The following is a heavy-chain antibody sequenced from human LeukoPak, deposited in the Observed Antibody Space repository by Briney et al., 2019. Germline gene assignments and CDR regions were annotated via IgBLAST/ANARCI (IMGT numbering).Heavy chain of an antibody. V-gene: IGHV4-34*01. J-gene: IGHJ4*02. D-gene: IGHD4-17*01. CDR2: INHSGST. Sequence: GSLRLSCAASGFTFSSDAMSWVRQAPGKGLEWIGEINHSGSTNYNPSLKSRVTISVDTSKNQFSLKLSSVTAADTAVYYCASQVDYDRTFDYWGQGTLVTVSS. CDR1: GFTFSSDA. CDR3: ASQVDYDRTFDY.